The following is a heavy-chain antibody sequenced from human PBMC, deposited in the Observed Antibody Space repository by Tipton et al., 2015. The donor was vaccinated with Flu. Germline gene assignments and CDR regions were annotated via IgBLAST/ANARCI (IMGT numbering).Heavy chain of an antibody. V-gene: IGHV1-8*01. CDR3: ARGGRLLEWLDYYGMDV. D-gene: IGHD3-3*01. J-gene: IGHJ6*02. Sequence: QVQLVQSGAEVKKPGASVKVSCKASGYTFTSYDINWVRQATGQGLEWMGWMNPNSGNTGYAQKFQGRVTMTRNTSISTAYMELSSLRSEDTAVYYCARGGRLLEWLDYYGMDVWGQGTTVTVSS. CDR2: MNPNSGNT. CDR1: GYTFTSYD.